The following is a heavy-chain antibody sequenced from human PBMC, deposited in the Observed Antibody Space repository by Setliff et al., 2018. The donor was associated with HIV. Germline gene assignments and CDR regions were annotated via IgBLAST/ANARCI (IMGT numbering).Heavy chain of an antibody. D-gene: IGHD6-19*01. J-gene: IGHJ3*02. CDR2: IGKDGSDT. CDR3: ARDLTISRGAWYDAHDI. V-gene: IGHV3-7*03. CDR1: GFTFSSYW. Sequence: PGGSLRLSCAASGFTFSSYWMTWVRQAPGKGLEWVANIGKDGSDTFYVESVKGRFAISRDNANGSLYLQMNNLRGDDTAMYYCARDLTISRGAWYDAHDIWGRGTMVTVSS.